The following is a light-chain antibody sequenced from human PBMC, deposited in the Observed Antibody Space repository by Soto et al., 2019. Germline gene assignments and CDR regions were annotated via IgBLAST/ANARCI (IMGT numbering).Light chain of an antibody. J-gene: IGLJ1*01. Sequence: QSALTQPASVSGSPGQSIAISCTGTSSDVGGYNYVSWYQQHPGKTPKLMIYDVSRRPSGVSDRFSGSKSGNTASLTISVLQAEDEADYYCISYTSSSTNVFGTGTKVTVL. CDR1: SSDVGGYNY. V-gene: IGLV2-14*01. CDR3: ISYTSSSTNV. CDR2: DVS.